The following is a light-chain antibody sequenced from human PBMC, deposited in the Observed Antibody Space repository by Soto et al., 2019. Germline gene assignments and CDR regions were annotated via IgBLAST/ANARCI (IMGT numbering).Light chain of an antibody. Sequence: EIVLTQTPGTLSLSPGERATLSCRASQSGTSSYLAWYQQKPGQAPRLLIYDASTRATGIPDRFSGSGSGTDFTLTISRLEPEDFAVYYCQQYGSSPWTFGQGTKVDIK. CDR3: QQYGSSPWT. V-gene: IGKV3-20*01. CDR1: QSGTSSY. J-gene: IGKJ1*01. CDR2: DAS.